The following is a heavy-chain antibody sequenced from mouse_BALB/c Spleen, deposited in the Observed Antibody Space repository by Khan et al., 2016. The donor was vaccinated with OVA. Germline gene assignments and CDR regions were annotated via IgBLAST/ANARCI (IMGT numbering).Heavy chain of an antibody. CDR1: GYTFTDYN. CDR3: AREWSAWFAY. CDR2: INPGSNNT. J-gene: IGHJ3*01. Sequence: QVQLKQSGAELVKPGGSLKLSCKASGYTFTDYNIYWVKQRTGKGLEWIGEINPGSNNTYYHEKVKGRATLTEDKSSSTAYMQMSSLTSEDSAMYFCAREWSAWFAYWGQGTLVTVSA. V-gene: IGHV1-77*01.